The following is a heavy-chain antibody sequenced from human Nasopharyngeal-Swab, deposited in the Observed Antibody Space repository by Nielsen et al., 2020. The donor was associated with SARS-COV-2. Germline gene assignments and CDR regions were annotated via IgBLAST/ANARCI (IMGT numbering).Heavy chain of an antibody. Sequence: ASVKVSCKASGCTFTSYAMHWVRQAPGQRLEWMGWINAGNGNTKYSQKFQGRVTITRDTSASTAYMELSSPRSEDTAVYYCARGRRGYCSGGSCGGDWYFDYWGQGTLVTVSS. CDR1: GCTFTSYA. J-gene: IGHJ4*02. V-gene: IGHV1-3*01. CDR2: INAGNGNT. CDR3: ARGRRGYCSGGSCGGDWYFDY. D-gene: IGHD2-15*01.